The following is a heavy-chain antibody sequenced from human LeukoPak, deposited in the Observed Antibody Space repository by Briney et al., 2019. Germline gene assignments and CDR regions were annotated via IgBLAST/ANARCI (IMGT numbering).Heavy chain of an antibody. D-gene: IGHD2-2*01. V-gene: IGHV4-4*02. CDR2: IYHSGST. J-gene: IGHJ4*02. CDR3: ARAGVVPAAPNY. Sequence: KSSETLSLICAVSGGSISSSNWWSWVRQPPGKGLEWIGEIYHSGSTNYNPSLKSRVTISVDTSKNQFSLKLSSVTAADTAVYYCARAGVVPAAPNYWGQGTLVTVSS. CDR1: GGSISSSNW.